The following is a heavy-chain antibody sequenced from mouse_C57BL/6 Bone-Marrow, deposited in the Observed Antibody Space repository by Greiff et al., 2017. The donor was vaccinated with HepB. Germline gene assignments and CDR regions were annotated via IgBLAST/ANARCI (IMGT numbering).Heavy chain of an antibody. J-gene: IGHJ1*03. Sequence: QVQLQQPGAELVKPGASVKLSCKASGYTFTSYWMQWVKQRPGQGLEWIGEIDPSDSYTNYNQKFNGKATLTVDTSSSTAYMQLSSLTSEDSAVYYCATYYGSPWYFDVWGTGTTVTVSS. CDR1: GYTFTSYW. CDR2: IDPSDSYT. CDR3: ATYYGSPWYFDV. V-gene: IGHV1-50*01. D-gene: IGHD1-1*01.